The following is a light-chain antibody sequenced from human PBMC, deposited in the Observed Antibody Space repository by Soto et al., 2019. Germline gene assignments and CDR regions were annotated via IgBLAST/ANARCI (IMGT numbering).Light chain of an antibody. V-gene: IGLV1-44*01. CDR2: TNN. J-gene: IGLJ1*01. Sequence: QSVLTQPPSASGTPGQRVTISCSGSSSNIGGNTVNWHQQLPGTAPKLLIYTNNQRPSGVPDRFSGSKSGTSASLAISGLQSEDEADYYCAAWDDSLNAYVFGTGTKVTVL. CDR1: SSNIGGNT. CDR3: AAWDDSLNAYV.